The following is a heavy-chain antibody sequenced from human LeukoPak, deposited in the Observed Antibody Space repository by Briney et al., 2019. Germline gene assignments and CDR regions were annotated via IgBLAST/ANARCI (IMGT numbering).Heavy chain of an antibody. J-gene: IGHJ4*02. CDR1: GFTFSDYY. V-gene: IGHV3-11*04. Sequence: GGSLRLSCAASGFTFSDYYMSWIRQAPGKGLEWVSYISSSGSSIYYADSVKGRFTISRDNAKNSLYLQMNSLRAEDTAVYYCARVAEAAAFDSWGQGTLVTVSS. CDR2: ISSSGSSI. CDR3: ARVAEAAAFDS. D-gene: IGHD6-13*01.